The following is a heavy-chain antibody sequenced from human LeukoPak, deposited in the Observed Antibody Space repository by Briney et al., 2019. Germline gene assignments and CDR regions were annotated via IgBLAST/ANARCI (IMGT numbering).Heavy chain of an antibody. J-gene: IGHJ4*02. Sequence: GGSLGLSCAASGFTVSSNYMSWVRQAPGKGLEWVSVIYSGGSTYYADSVKGRFTISRDNSKNTLYLQMNSLRAEDTAVYYCARGVVPAAPDYWGQGTLVTVSS. CDR2: IYSGGST. CDR1: GFTVSSNY. V-gene: IGHV3-66*02. D-gene: IGHD2-2*01. CDR3: ARGVVPAAPDY.